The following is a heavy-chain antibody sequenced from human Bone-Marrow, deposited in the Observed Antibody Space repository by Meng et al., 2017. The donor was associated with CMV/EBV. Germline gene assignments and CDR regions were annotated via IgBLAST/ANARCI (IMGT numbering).Heavy chain of an antibody. CDR2: ISWNSGSI. Sequence: SCAASGFTFDDYAMHWVRQAPGKGLEWVSGISWNSGSIGYADSVKGRFTISRDNAKNTLYLQMNSLRAEDTAVYYCARVGYCSSTSCYEDDDAFDIWGQGTMVTVSS. CDR3: ARVGYCSSTSCYEDDDAFDI. D-gene: IGHD2-2*03. CDR1: GFTFDDYA. J-gene: IGHJ3*02. V-gene: IGHV3-9*01.